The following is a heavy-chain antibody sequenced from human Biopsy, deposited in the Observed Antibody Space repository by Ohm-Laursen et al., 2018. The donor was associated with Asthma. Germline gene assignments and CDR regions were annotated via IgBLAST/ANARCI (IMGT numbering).Heavy chain of an antibody. CDR1: GYNFISFA. CDR2: FNPGNGNA. J-gene: IGHJ6*02. Sequence: ASVKVSCKASGYNFISFAIHWVRQAPGQRPEWMGWFNPGNGNAKVSEKFQGRVSITRDTSATTAYLEVSSLTSEDAAVYYCARSAETYSGFDSNYYGMDVWGQGTRVTVSS. CDR3: ARSAETYSGFDSNYYGMDV. V-gene: IGHV1-3*01. D-gene: IGHD5-12*01.